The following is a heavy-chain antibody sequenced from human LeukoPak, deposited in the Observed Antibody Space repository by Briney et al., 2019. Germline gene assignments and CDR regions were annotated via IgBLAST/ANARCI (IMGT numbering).Heavy chain of an antibody. J-gene: IGHJ6*02. Sequence: ASVKVSYKASGYTFTSYAMHWVRQAPGQRLEWMGWINAGNGNTKYSQKFQGRVTITKDTSASTAYMELSSLRSEDTAVYYCARMDIVVVPAADYYYGMDVWGQGTTVTVSS. D-gene: IGHD2-2*03. CDR1: GYTFTSYA. CDR3: ARMDIVVVPAADYYYGMDV. V-gene: IGHV1-3*01. CDR2: INAGNGNT.